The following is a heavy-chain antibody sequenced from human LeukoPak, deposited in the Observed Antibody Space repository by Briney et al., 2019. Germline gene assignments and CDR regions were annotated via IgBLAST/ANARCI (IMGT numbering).Heavy chain of an antibody. Sequence: PGGSLRLSCAASGFTFSIYTMNWVRQAPGKGLEWVSYISSSGSTIYYADSVKGRFTLSRDNFKNTLSLQMNSLRAEDTAVYYCVRDRDWGFDYWGQGTLVTVSS. CDR3: VRDRDWGFDY. CDR1: GFTFSIYT. CDR2: ISSSGSTI. D-gene: IGHD3/OR15-3a*01. V-gene: IGHV3-48*01. J-gene: IGHJ4*02.